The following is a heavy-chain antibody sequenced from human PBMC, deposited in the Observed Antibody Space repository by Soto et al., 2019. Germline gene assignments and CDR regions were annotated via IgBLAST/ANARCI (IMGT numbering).Heavy chain of an antibody. J-gene: IGHJ4*02. Sequence: PEGSLRLSCAASGFTFSSYSMNWVRQAPGKGLEWISYITNGGTTIYYGDSVKGRFTISIDNAKNSLYLHMNSLIDDDTAVYYCATTVVRFSEWTTDXWGQGARVTGSX. V-gene: IGHV3-48*02. CDR3: ATTVVRFSEWTTDX. CDR2: ITNGGTTI. D-gene: IGHD3-3*01. CDR1: GFTFSSYS.